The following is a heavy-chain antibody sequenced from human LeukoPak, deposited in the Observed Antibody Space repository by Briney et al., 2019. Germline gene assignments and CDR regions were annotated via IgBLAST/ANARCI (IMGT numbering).Heavy chain of an antibody. Sequence: SETLSLTCAVFGGSFSGYYWSWIRQPPGKGLEWIGEINHSGSTNYKPSLKSRVTISVDTSKNQFSLKLSSVTAADTAVYYCAIRGLAAAGDYFDYWGQGTLVTVSS. CDR3: AIRGLAAAGDYFDY. CDR1: GGSFSGYY. D-gene: IGHD6-13*01. J-gene: IGHJ4*02. CDR2: INHSGST. V-gene: IGHV4-34*01.